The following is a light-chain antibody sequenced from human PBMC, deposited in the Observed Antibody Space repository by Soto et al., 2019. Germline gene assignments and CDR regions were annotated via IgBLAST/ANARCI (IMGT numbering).Light chain of an antibody. V-gene: IGKV3-15*01. CDR2: GAS. Sequence: EIVMTQSPATLSVSPGERATLSCRASRSITSNLAWYQQTPGQAPRLVIYGASTKATGIPARFSGSGSGTEFTLTISSLQSEDFAVYYCQQYNDWPRTFGQGTKVDI. J-gene: IGKJ1*01. CDR1: RSITSN. CDR3: QQYNDWPRT.